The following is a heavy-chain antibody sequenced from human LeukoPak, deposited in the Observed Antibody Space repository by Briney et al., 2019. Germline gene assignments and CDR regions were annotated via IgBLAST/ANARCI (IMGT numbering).Heavy chain of an antibody. D-gene: IGHD1-26*01. V-gene: IGHV3-7*01. CDR1: GLTFSSSW. J-gene: IGHJ5*02. Sequence: GGSLRLSCVASGLTFSSSWMNWIRQAPGKGPEWLANINPAGSQKDYVDSVKGRFTISRDNAKDSVFLQMNNLRAEDTAVYYCARYSGSFPGWLDHWGPGTLVTVSS. CDR3: ARYSGSFPGWLDH. CDR2: INPAGSQK.